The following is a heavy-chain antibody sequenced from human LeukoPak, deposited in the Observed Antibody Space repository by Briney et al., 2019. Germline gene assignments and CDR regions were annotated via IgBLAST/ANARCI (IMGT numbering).Heavy chain of an antibody. J-gene: IGHJ4*02. D-gene: IGHD3-3*01. CDR3: ARDPEWFGDY. V-gene: IGHV3-7*01. CDR2: IKQDGSEK. Sequence: PGGSLRLSCAASGFTFGSYWMSWVRQAPGKGLEWVANIKQDGSEKYYVDSVKGRFTISRDNAKNSLYLQMNSLRAEDTAVYYCARDPEWFGDYWGQGTLVTVSS. CDR1: GFTFGSYW.